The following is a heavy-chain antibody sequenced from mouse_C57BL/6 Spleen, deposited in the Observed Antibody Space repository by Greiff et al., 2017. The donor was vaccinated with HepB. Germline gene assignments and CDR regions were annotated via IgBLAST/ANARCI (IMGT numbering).Heavy chain of an antibody. CDR3: ARGGGWYFDV. Sequence: ESGPGLVKPSQSLSLTCSVTGYSITSGYYWNWIRQFPGNKLEWMGYISYDGSNNYNPSLKNRISITRDTSKNQFFLKLNSVTTEDTATYYCARGGGWYFDVWGTGTTVTVSS. J-gene: IGHJ1*03. CDR2: ISYDGSN. CDR1: GYSITSGYY. V-gene: IGHV3-6*01.